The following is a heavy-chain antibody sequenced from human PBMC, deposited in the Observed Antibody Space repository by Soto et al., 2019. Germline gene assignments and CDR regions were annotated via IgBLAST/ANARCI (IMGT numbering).Heavy chain of an antibody. CDR2: ISAYNGNT. J-gene: IGHJ4*02. D-gene: IGHD3-10*01. CDR1: GYTFTSYG. Sequence: QVQLVQSGAEVKKPGASVKVSCKASGYTFTSYGISWVRQAPGQGLEWMGWISAYNGNTNYAQKLQGRVTMTTDTSTSTAYRERRSLRSDDTAVYYCARESVLRFGELLSGSDYWGQGTLVTVSS. V-gene: IGHV1-18*01. CDR3: ARESVLRFGELLSGSDY.